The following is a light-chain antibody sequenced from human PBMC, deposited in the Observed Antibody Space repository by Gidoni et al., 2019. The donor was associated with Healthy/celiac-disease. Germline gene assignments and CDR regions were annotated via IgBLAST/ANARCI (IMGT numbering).Light chain of an antibody. J-gene: IGKJ1*01. Sequence: DIQMTKSPSSLSASVGDRVTITCRASQSISSYLNWYQQKPGKAPKLLMYGASSLQSGVPSRFSGSGSGTDFTLIITSLQPEDSATYYCQQSYSTPRTFGQGTKVEIK. CDR2: GAS. V-gene: IGKV1-39*01. CDR3: QQSYSTPRT. CDR1: QSISSY.